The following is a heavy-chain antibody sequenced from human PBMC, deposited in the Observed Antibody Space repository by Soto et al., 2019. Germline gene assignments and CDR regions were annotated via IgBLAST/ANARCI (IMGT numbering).Heavy chain of an antibody. V-gene: IGHV4-34*01. J-gene: IGHJ4*02. CDR3: ARTTRQQLALDY. CDR1: GGSFSGYY. Sequence: QVQLQQWGAGLLKPSETLSLTCAVYGGSFSGYYWSWIRQPPGKGLEWIGEINHSGSTNYNPSLKSRVTISVDTSKNQVPLKLSSVTAADTAVYYCARTTRQQLALDYWGQGTLVTVSS. D-gene: IGHD6-13*01. CDR2: INHSGST.